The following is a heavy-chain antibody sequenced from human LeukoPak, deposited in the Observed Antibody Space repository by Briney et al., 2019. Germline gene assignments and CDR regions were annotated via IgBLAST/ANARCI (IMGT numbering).Heavy chain of an antibody. J-gene: IGHJ2*01. D-gene: IGHD4-23*01. Sequence: SQTLSLTCTISDGSITTYYWSWIRQSPGQGLEWLGYIYYSGSANYNPSLKNRVTMSADASKNQFSLRVSSVTPADTAVYFCVGDLDYRGNSGYVGLWGRGTLVTVSS. CDR3: VGDLDYRGNSGYVGL. CDR1: DGSITTYY. V-gene: IGHV4-59*01. CDR2: IYYSGSA.